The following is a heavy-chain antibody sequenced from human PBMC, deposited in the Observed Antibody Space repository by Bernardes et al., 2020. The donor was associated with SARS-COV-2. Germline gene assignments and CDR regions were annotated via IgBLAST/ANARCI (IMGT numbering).Heavy chain of an antibody. CDR3: ARDVAGDPPGFDY. CDR1: GYTFTNYG. V-gene: IGHV1-18*04. CDR2: ISAYSGNT. J-gene: IGHJ4*02. D-gene: IGHD6-19*01. Sequence: ASVKVSCKASGYTFTNYGVSWVRQAPGQGLEWMGWISAYSGNTNYAQKLQGRVTMTTDTSTTTAYMEVRSLRFDDTAVYYCARDVAGDPPGFDYWGQGTLVTVSS.